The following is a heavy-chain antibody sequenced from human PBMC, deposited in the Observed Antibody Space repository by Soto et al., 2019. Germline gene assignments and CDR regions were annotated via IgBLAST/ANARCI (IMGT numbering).Heavy chain of an antibody. CDR2: ISAYNGNT. J-gene: IGHJ4*02. CDR3: ARDTGQWLDPLEYYFDY. V-gene: IGHV1-18*01. D-gene: IGHD6-19*01. CDR1: GYTFTSYG. Sequence: ASVKVSCKASGYTFTSYGISWVRQAPGQGLEWMGWISAYNGNTNYAQKLQGRVTMTTDTSTSTAYMELRSLRSDDTAVYYCARDTGQWLDPLEYYFDYWGQGTLVTVSS.